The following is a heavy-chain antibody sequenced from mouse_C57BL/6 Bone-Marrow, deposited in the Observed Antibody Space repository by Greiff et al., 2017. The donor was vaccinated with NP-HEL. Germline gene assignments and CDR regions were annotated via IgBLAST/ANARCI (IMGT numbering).Heavy chain of an antibody. CDR3: ARCGYRDY. CDR1: GYTFTDYY. D-gene: IGHD2-2*01. CDR2: INPNNGGT. J-gene: IGHJ2*01. V-gene: IGHV1-26*01. Sequence: EVQLQQSGPELVKPGASVKISCKASGYTFTDYYMNWVKQSHGKSLEWIGDINPNNGGTSYNQKFKGKATLTVDKSSSTAYMELRSLTSEDSAVYYCARCGYRDYWGQGTTLTVSS.